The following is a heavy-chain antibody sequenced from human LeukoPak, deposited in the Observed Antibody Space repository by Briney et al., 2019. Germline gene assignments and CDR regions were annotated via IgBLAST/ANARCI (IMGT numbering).Heavy chain of an antibody. CDR3: ARAGWFDP. V-gene: IGHV3-30*14. CDR2: ISYDGSNK. D-gene: IGHD6-19*01. J-gene: IGHJ5*02. Sequence: GGSLRLSCAASGFTFSSYAMHWVRQAPGKGLEWVAVISYDGSNKYYADSVKGRFTISRDNSKNTLYLQMNSLRAEDTAVYYCARAGWFDPWGQGTLVTVSS. CDR1: GFTFSSYA.